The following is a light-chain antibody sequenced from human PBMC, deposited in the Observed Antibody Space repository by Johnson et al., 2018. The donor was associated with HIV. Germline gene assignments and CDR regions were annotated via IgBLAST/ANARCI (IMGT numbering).Light chain of an antibody. V-gene: IGLV1-51*01. CDR3: GTWDSRLSAGGYV. J-gene: IGLJ1*01. CDR1: SSNIGNNY. Sequence: QSVLTQPPSVSAAPGQKVTISCSGSSSNIGNNYVSWYQQLPGTAPKLLIYYNNKRPSGIPDRFSGSKSGTSATLGITGLQTGDEADYYCGTWDSRLSAGGYVFGTGTKVTVL. CDR2: YNN.